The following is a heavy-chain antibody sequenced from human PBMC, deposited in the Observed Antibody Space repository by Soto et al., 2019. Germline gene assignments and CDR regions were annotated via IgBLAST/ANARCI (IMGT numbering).Heavy chain of an antibody. V-gene: IGHV1-69*01. CDR3: AAVWRGYYGRGYYFDY. Sequence: QEQLVQSGAEVKKPGSSVKVSSKASGGTSNSFAISWVRQAPGHGLEWMGGIIPMFGTTKYAQKFQGRLTITADGSTFTAYMELTSLRSEDTAVYFCAAVWRGYYGRGYYFDYWGQGTLVTVSS. D-gene: IGHD3-3*01. J-gene: IGHJ4*02. CDR2: IIPMFGTT. CDR1: GGTSNSFA.